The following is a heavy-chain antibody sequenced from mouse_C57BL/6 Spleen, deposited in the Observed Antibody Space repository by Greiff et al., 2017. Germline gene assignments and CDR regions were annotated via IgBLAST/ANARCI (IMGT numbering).Heavy chain of an antibody. CDR1: GYSFTGYY. Sequence: VQLQQSGPELVKPGASVKISCKASGYSFTGYYMNWVKQSPEKSLEWIGEINPSTGGTTYNQKFKAKATLTVDKSSSTAYMQLKSLTSEDSAVYYCARGNYDYDRFAYWGQGTLVTVSA. CDR2: INPSTGGT. V-gene: IGHV1-42*01. J-gene: IGHJ3*01. D-gene: IGHD2-4*01. CDR3: ARGNYDYDRFAY.